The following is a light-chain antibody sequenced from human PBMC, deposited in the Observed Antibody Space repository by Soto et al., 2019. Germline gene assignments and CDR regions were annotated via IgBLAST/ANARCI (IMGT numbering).Light chain of an antibody. CDR1: QTISTY. CDR3: LKSSSIPYT. CDR2: AAS. Sequence: DIQMTQSPSSLSASVGDRVTITCRASQTISTYLNWYQQNPGKAPKLLIYAASNLQNGVPSRFSGSGSRTDFTLTISSLQPEDFATYYCLKSSSIPYTFGQGTKLEIK. V-gene: IGKV1-39*01. J-gene: IGKJ2*01.